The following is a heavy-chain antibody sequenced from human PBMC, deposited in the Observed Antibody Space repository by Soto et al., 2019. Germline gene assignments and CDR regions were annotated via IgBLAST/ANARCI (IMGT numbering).Heavy chain of an antibody. CDR1: GFTFSSYS. CDR3: ARDRVLPFYYYGMDV. D-gene: IGHD3-10*01. V-gene: IGHV3-21*01. CDR2: ISSSSSYI. Sequence: PGGSLRLSCAASGFTFSSYSMNWVRQAPGKGLEWVSSISSSSSYIYYADSVKGRFTISRDNAKNSLYLQMNSLRAEDTAVYYCARDRVLPFYYYGMDVWGQGTTVTAP. J-gene: IGHJ6*02.